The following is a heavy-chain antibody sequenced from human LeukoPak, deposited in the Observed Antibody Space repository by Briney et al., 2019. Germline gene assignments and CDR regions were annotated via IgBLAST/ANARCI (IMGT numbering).Heavy chain of an antibody. CDR3: ARDRHPLYDSSGRSFDY. CDR2: INTNTGNP. J-gene: IGHJ4*02. CDR1: GYTFTSYA. D-gene: IGHD3-22*01. V-gene: IGHV7-4-1*02. Sequence: GASVKVSCKASGYTFTSYAMNWVRQAPGQGLEWMGWINTNTGNPTYAQGFTGRFVFSLDTSVSTAYLQISSLKAEDTAVYYCARDRHPLYDSSGRSFDYWGQGTLVTVSS.